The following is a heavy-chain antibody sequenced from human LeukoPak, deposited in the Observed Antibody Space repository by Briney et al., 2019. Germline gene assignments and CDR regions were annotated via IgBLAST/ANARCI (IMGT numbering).Heavy chain of an antibody. CDR3: ARDLGITGTHDAFDI. CDR2: IGSSSNTI. D-gene: IGHD1-20*01. CDR1: GFTFSSHS. J-gene: IGHJ3*02. Sequence: GGSLRLSCAASGFTFSSHSMNWVRQAPGKGLEWVSYIGSSSNTIYYADSVKGRFTISRDNAKNSLYLQMNSLRAEDTAVYYCARDLGITGTHDAFDIWGQGTMVTVSS. V-gene: IGHV3-48*04.